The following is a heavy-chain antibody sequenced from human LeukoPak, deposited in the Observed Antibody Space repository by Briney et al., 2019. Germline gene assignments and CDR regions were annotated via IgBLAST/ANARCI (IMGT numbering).Heavy chain of an antibody. CDR1: GFTFSSYA. D-gene: IGHD3-22*01. V-gene: IGHV3-23*01. CDR2: ISGSGGST. J-gene: IGHJ4*02. Sequence: PGGSLRLSCAASGFTFSSYAMSWVRQAPGKGLEWVSVISGSGGSTYYADSVKGRFTISRDNSKNTLYLQMNSLRAEDTAVYYCAKRRYDSSGYYYVYWGQGTLVTVSS. CDR3: AKRRYDSSGYYYVY.